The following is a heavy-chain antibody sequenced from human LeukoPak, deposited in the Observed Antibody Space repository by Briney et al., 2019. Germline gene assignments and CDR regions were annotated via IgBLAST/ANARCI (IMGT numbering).Heavy chain of an antibody. J-gene: IGHJ5*02. CDR2: IYYTGST. CDR3: ARGLSGTIWSGNWFDP. Sequence: PSETLSLTCTVSGGSMNKYYWSWIRQSPGRGLEWIGYIYYTGSTNYNPSLKSRVTISVDTSKNQFSLKLSSVTAADTAVYYCARGLSGTIWSGNWFDPWGQGTLVTVSS. V-gene: IGHV4-59*08. D-gene: IGHD3-3*01. CDR1: GGSMNKYY.